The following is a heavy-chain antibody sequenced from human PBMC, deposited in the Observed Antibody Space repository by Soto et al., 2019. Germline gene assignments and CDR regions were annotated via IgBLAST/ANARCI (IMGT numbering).Heavy chain of an antibody. D-gene: IGHD2-21*01. CDR3: ARGELDVASDY. CDR2: MNPNSGNT. Sequence: ASVKVSCKASGYTFAIYDINWVRQATGQGLEWMGWMNPNSGNTGYAQKFQGRVTMTRNTSISTAYMELSSLRSEDTAVYYCARGELDVASDYWGQGTLVTVSS. J-gene: IGHJ4*02. V-gene: IGHV1-8*01. CDR1: GYTFAIYD.